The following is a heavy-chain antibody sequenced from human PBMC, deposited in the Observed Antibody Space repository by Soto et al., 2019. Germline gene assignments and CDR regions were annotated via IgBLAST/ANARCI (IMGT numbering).Heavy chain of an antibody. V-gene: IGHV4-30-4*01. CDR1: GGSISSGDYY. J-gene: IGHJ6*02. CDR2: IYYSGST. CDR3: ARGSDDYVWGSYYYYYGMDV. Sequence: SETLSLTCTVSGGSISSGDYYWSWIRQPPGKGLEWIGYIYYSGSTYYNPSLKSRVTISVDTSKNQFSLKLSSVTAADTAVYYCARGSDDYVWGSYYYYYGMDVWGQGTTVTVSS. D-gene: IGHD3-16*01.